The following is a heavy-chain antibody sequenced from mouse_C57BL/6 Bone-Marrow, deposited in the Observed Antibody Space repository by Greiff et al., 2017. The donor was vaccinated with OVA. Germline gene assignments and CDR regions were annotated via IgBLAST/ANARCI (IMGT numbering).Heavy chain of an antibody. V-gene: IGHV3-1*01. D-gene: IGHD4-1*01. Sequence: ESGPGMVKPSQSLSLTCTVTGYSITSGYDWHWIRHFPGNKLEWMGYISYSGSTNYNPSLKSRISITHDTSKNHFFLTLNSVTTEDTATYNCASDWDTNGYFDVWGTGTTVTVSS. CDR3: ASDWDTNGYFDV. CDR2: ISYSGST. CDR1: GYSITSGYD. J-gene: IGHJ1*03.